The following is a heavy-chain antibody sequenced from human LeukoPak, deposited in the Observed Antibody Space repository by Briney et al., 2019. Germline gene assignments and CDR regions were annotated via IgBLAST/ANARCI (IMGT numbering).Heavy chain of an antibody. D-gene: IGHD1-1*01. Sequence: ASVKVSCKASGYTFTSYGISWVRQAPGQGLEWMGWISAYNGNTNYAQKFQGRVTITRNTSISTAYMELSSLRSEDTAVYYCAREDNWNPGGSAFDIWGQGTMVTVSS. CDR3: AREDNWNPGGSAFDI. V-gene: IGHV1-18*01. CDR1: GYTFTSYG. CDR2: ISAYNGNT. J-gene: IGHJ3*02.